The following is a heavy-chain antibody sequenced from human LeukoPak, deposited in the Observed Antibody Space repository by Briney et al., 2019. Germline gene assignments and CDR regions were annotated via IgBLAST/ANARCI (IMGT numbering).Heavy chain of an antibody. CDR1: GYTFTCYY. CDR3: ARDFGYYDSSGYPVGHWYFDL. D-gene: IGHD3-22*01. J-gene: IGHJ2*01. CDR2: INPNSGGT. Sequence: GASVKVSCKASGYTFTCYYMHWVRQAPGQGLEWMGWINPNSGGTNYAQKFQGRVTMTRDTSISTAYMELSRLRSDDTAVYYCARDFGYYDSSGYPVGHWYFDLWGRGTLVTVSS. V-gene: IGHV1-2*02.